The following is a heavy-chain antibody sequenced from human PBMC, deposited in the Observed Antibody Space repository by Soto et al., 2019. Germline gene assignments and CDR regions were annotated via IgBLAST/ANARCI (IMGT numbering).Heavy chain of an antibody. D-gene: IGHD2-15*01. CDR2: IYYSGST. Sequence: ETLSLNCTVSGGSISSYYWSWIRQPPGKGLEWIGYIYYSGSTNYNPSLKSRVTISVDTSKNQFSLKLSSVTAADTAVYYCARGGYCSGGSCYNWFDPWGQGTLVTVSS. CDR1: GGSISSYY. CDR3: ARGGYCSGGSCYNWFDP. J-gene: IGHJ5*02. V-gene: IGHV4-59*01.